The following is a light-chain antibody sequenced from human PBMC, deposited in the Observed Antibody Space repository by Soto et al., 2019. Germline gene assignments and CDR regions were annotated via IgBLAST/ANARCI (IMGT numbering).Light chain of an antibody. CDR2: GAS. Sequence: VLTQYPGTLSLYPWDRATLACRGSQSVARHLAWYQQKPGQAPSLLIYGASTRATSIPARFSGTGSGTEFTLTISSLHSEDFAVYYCQQYNDWPPGITFGQGTRLEIK. J-gene: IGKJ5*01. CDR1: QSVARH. V-gene: IGKV3-15*01. CDR3: QQYNDWPPGIT.